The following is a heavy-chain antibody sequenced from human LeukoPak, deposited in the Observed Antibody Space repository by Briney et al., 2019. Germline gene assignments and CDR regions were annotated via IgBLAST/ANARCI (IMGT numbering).Heavy chain of an antibody. CDR1: GGSISSYY. V-gene: IGHV4-59*01. CDR3: ARHGTYDFWSGYYTHDAFDI. D-gene: IGHD3-3*01. J-gene: IGHJ3*02. CDR2: IYYSGST. Sequence: SETLSLTCTVSGGSISSYYWSWIRQPPGKGLEWIGYIYYSGSTNYNPSLKSRVTISVDTSKNQFSLKLSSVTAADTAVYYCARHGTYDFWSGYYTHDAFDIWGQGTMVTVSS.